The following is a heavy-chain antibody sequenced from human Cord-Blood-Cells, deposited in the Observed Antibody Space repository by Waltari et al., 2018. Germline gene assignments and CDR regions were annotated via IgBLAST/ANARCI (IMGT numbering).Heavy chain of an antibody. J-gene: IGHJ4*02. V-gene: IGHV4-34*01. D-gene: IGHD2-21*01. CDR3: ARGAGNCGGDCSPFDY. CDR2: INHSGST. Sequence: QVQLQQWGAGLLKPSETLSLTCAVYGGSFSGYYWSWIRQPPGKGLEWIGEINHSGSTTYNPSLKMRVTISVDTSKNQFSLKLNSVTAADTAVYYCARGAGNCGGDCSPFDYWGQGTLVTVSS. CDR1: GGSFSGYY.